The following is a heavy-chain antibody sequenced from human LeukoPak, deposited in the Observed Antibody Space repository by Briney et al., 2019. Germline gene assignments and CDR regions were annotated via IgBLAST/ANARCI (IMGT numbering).Heavy chain of an antibody. CDR3: AKHMRATNTYSFFGLDV. CDR1: GFTFKDFG. CDR2: INWNGGGT. Sequence: GGSLGLSCAATGFTFKDFGMHWVRQPPGKGLEWVSSINWNGGGTDYADSVKGRFTISRDNAKNSLYLQLSSLRPEDTALYYCAKHMRATNTYSFFGLDVWGQGTTVTVSS. D-gene: IGHD1-26*01. V-gene: IGHV3-9*01. J-gene: IGHJ6*02.